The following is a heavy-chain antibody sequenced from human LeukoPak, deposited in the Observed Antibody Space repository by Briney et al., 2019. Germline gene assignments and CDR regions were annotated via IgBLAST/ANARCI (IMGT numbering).Heavy chain of an antibody. D-gene: IGHD3-9*01. J-gene: IGHJ4*02. V-gene: IGHV3-23*01. CDR2: ISGSGGST. Sequence: GGSLRLSCAASGFTFSSYGMSWVRQAPGKGLEWVSAISGSGGSTYYADSVKGRFTISRDNSKNTLYLQMNSLRAEDTAVYYCAKERSSYYDILTGYYSPIDYWGQGTLVTVSS. CDR1: GFTFSSYG. CDR3: AKERSSYYDILTGYYSPIDY.